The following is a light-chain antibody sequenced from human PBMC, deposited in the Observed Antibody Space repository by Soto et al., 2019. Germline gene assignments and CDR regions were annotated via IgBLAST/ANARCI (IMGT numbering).Light chain of an antibody. V-gene: IGKV1-5*03. CDR2: QAS. CDR3: QLCDAYWVY. J-gene: IGKJ4*01. CDR1: QSVSRR. Sequence: DIQMTQSPSTLSASLGDRVTITCRASQSVSRRVAWYQQRPGKAPKLLIYQASILETGVPSRFSGSGSGTEFTLTISSLQPDDSATYYCQLCDAYWVYFGGGTKVETK.